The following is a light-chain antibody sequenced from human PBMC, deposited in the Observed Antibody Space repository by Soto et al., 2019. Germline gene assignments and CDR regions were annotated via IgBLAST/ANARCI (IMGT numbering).Light chain of an antibody. CDR2: DAS. CDR3: QQRGDWPRVT. J-gene: IGKJ4*01. CDR1: QSIRSY. V-gene: IGKV3-11*01. Sequence: EIVLTQSPATLSSSPGEGATLYCRASQSIRSYLAWYQHKPGQAPRLLIYDASNRATGIPARFSGSGSGTDFSLTISSLEPEDFGLYYCQQRGDWPRVTFGGGTKVEIK.